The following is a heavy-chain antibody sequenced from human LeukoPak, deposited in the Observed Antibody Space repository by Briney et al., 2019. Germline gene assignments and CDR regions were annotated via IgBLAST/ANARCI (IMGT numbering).Heavy chain of an antibody. CDR1: GLTFGDYA. J-gene: IGHJ4*02. CDR3: AKSAPSKY. CDR2: IISSAAST. Sequence: GSLRLSCTVSGLTFGDYAMGWVRQAPGKGLEWVSHIISSAASTDYADSVKGRFTISRDNSKNTLYLQMTSLRAEDTAVYYCAKSAPSKYWGQGTLVTVSS. V-gene: IGHV3-23*01. D-gene: IGHD4-4*01.